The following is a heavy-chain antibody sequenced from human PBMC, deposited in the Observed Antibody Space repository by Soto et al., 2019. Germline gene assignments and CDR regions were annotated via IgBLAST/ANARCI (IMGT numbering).Heavy chain of an antibody. CDR1: GDSVSSNSAA. J-gene: IGHJ3*02. V-gene: IGHV6-1*01. CDR2: TYHRSKWYN. D-gene: IGHD3-22*01. Sequence: QVQLQQSGPGLVKPSQTLSLTCAISGDSVSSNSAAWNWIRQSPSRGLEWLGRTYHRSKWYNDYAVSVKSRITINPDTSKSQFSLQLNSVTPEDTAVYYCAGTMTLGAEAAFDIWGQGTMVTVSS. CDR3: AGTMTLGAEAAFDI.